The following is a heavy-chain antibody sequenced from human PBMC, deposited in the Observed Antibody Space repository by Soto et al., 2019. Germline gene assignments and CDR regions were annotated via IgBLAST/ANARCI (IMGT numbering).Heavy chain of an antibody. V-gene: IGHV3-48*02. CDR1: GFTFRSYS. J-gene: IGHJ5*02. CDR2: ISSISTTI. D-gene: IGHD3-10*01. Sequence: EVQLVESGGGLVQPGGSLRLSCAASGFTFRSYSMNWVRQAPGKGLEWLSYISSISTTIYYADFVKGRFTISRDNAKNSLYLQMNSLGDEDTAVYYCARVSGSYSTSNDHWGQGTLVTVSS. CDR3: ARVSGSYSTSNDH.